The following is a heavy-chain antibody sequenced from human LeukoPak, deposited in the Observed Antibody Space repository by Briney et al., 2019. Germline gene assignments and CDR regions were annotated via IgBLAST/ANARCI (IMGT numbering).Heavy chain of an antibody. CDR1: VFTFISYW. J-gene: IGHJ4*02. D-gene: IGHD3-16*02. CDR3: ARVGGRYSPLGY. V-gene: IGHV3-7*01. Sequence: PGGSVTLSCAASVFTFISYWMSWVRQATGKGLEWVANIKQDGSENYYVDSVKGRFTISRDNDKNSLFLQMTRLRAEDTAVYYCARVGGRYSPLGYWGQGTLVTVSS. CDR2: IKQDGSEN.